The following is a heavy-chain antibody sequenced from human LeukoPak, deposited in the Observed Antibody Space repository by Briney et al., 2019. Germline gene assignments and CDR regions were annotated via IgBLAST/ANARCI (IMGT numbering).Heavy chain of an antibody. D-gene: IGHD6-6*01. CDR2: IIPIFGTA. Sequence: GASVKVSCKASGGTFSSYAISWVRQAPGQGLEWMGGIIPIFGTANYAQKFQGRVTITADESTSTAYMELRSLRSDDTAVYYCARVSSSSSEVDYWGQGTLVTVSS. V-gene: IGHV1-69*13. J-gene: IGHJ4*02. CDR3: ARVSSSSSEVDY. CDR1: GGTFSSYA.